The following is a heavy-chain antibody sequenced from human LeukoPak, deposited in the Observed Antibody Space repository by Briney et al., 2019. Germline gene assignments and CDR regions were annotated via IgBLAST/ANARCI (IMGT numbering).Heavy chain of an antibody. V-gene: IGHV3-74*01. D-gene: IGHD6-19*01. CDR1: GFTFSSFW. CDR2: INSVGSST. CDR3: ARERTSGWDAFDT. Sequence: GGSLRLSCAASGFTFSSFWMHWVRQAPGKGLVWVSRINSVGSSTSYADSMKGRFTISRDNAKNTLYLQMNSLRAEDTAVYYCARERTSGWDAFDTWGQGTLVTVSS. J-gene: IGHJ5*02.